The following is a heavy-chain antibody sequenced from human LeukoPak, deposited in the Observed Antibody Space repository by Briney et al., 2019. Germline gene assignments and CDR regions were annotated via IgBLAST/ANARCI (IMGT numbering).Heavy chain of an antibody. D-gene: IGHD1-26*01. J-gene: IGHJ4*02. V-gene: IGHV3-53*01. CDR2: IYFGGTT. CDR3: AKTYGGGHLAYFDH. CDR1: GFTVSSNY. Sequence: PGGSLRLSCAASGFTVSSNYMTWVRQAPGQGLEWVSVIYFGGTTYYADSVKGRFTISRDNSKNTVYLQMNSLRVEDTAVYYCAKTYGGGHLAYFDHWGQGTLVTVAS.